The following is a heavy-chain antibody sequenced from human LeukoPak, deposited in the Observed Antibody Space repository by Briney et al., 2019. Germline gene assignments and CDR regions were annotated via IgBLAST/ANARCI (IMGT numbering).Heavy chain of an antibody. CDR2: ICYDGSNK. D-gene: IGHD1-26*01. CDR1: GFTFSSYG. J-gene: IGHJ4*02. Sequence: GGSLRLSCAASGFTFSSYGMHWVRQAPGKGLEWVAVICYDGSNKYYADSVKGRFTISRDNSKNTLYLQMNSLRAEDTAVYYCARLETFSYSFDYWGQGTLVTVSS. V-gene: IGHV3-33*01. CDR3: ARLETFSYSFDY.